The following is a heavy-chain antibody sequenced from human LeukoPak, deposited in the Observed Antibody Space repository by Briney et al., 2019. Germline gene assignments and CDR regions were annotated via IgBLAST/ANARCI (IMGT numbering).Heavy chain of an antibody. J-gene: IGHJ6*02. Sequence: PGRSLRLSCAASGFTFSSYGMHWVRQAPGKGLEWVAVISYDGSNKYYADSVKGRFTISRDNSKNTLYLQMNSLRAEDTAVYCCAKEKSGYDTYYYGMDVWGQGTTVTVSS. CDR2: ISYDGSNK. CDR1: GFTFSSYG. V-gene: IGHV3-30*18. CDR3: AKEKSGYDTYYYGMDV. D-gene: IGHD5-12*01.